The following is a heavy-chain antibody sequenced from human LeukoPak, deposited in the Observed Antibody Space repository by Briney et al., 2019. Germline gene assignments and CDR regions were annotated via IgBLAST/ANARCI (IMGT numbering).Heavy chain of an antibody. V-gene: IGHV3-48*03. Sequence: GGSLRLSCAASGFTLSSYEMNWVRQAPGKGLEWVSYISSTSGSTIYYADSVKGRFTISRDNAKNSLYLQMNSLRAEDTAVYYSARRYGSSISCLLAYWGQPSLLTVSS. CDR3: ARRYGSSISCLLAY. CDR2: ISSTSGSTI. D-gene: IGHD2-2*01. CDR1: GFTLSSYE. J-gene: IGHJ4*01.